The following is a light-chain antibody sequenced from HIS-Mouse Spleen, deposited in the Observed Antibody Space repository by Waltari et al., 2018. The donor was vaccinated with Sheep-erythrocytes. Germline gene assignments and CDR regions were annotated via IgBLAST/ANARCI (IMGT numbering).Light chain of an antibody. CDR2: GNS. CDR3: QSYDSSLSGYVV. V-gene: IGLV1-40*01. J-gene: IGLJ2*01. Sequence: QSVLTQPPSVSGAPGQRVTISCPWTSSNLGPGYDVHWYHQLPGTAPKLLIYGNSNRPSGVPDRFSGSKSGTSASLAITGLQAEDEADYYCQSYDSSLSGYVVFGGGTKLTVL. CDR1: SSNLGPGYD.